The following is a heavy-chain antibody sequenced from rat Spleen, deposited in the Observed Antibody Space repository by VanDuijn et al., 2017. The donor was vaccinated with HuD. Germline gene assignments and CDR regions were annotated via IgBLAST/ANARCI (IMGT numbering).Heavy chain of an antibody. CDR1: GFSLTSNG. V-gene: IGHV2S8*01. CDR3: ASAKWVMDA. D-gene: IGHD3-7*01. J-gene: IGHJ4*01. Sequence: QVQLKESGPGLVQPSQTLSLTCTVSGFSLTSNGVTWVRQPPGKGLEWIAAISSGGSTYYNSALKSRLSITRDTSKSQFFLKMNSLQTEDTAAYYGASAKWVMDAWGQGASVTVSS. CDR2: ISSGGST.